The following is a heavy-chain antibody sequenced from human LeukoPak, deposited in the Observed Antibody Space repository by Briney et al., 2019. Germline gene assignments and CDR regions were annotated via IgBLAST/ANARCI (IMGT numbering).Heavy chain of an antibody. V-gene: IGHV4-59*08. Sequence: PSETLSLTCTVSGGSISSYYWSWIRQPPGKGLEWIGYIYYSGGTNYNPSLKSRVTISVDMSKNQFSLKLSSVTAADTAVYYCARRRSSGYPHFDNWGQGTLVTVSS. CDR2: IYYSGGT. CDR3: ARRRSSGYPHFDN. J-gene: IGHJ4*02. CDR1: GGSISSYY. D-gene: IGHD3-22*01.